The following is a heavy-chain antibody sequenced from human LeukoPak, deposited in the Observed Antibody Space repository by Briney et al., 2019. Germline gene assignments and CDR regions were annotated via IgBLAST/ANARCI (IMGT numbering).Heavy chain of an antibody. Sequence: GGSLKLSCAASGFTFDDYAMHWVRQAPGKGLEWVSLISGDGGSTYYADSVKGRFTISRDNSKNSLYLQMNSLRTEDTALYYCAKDGREGNFDWLTPDYWGQGTLVTVSS. D-gene: IGHD3-9*01. CDR2: ISGDGGST. J-gene: IGHJ4*02. CDR1: GFTFDDYA. CDR3: AKDGREGNFDWLTPDY. V-gene: IGHV3-43*02.